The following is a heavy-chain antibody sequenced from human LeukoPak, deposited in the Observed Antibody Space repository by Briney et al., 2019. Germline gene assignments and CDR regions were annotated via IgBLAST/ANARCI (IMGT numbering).Heavy chain of an antibody. CDR2: INHSGST. V-gene: IGHV4-34*01. D-gene: IGHD6-6*01. CDR3: ARGHSSSFDY. J-gene: IGHJ4*02. Sequence: SETLSLTCAVYGGSFSGYYWSWIRQPPGKGLEWIEEINHSGSTNYNPSLKSRVTISVDTSKNQFSLKLSSVTAADTAVYYCARGHSSSFDYWGQGTLVTVSS. CDR1: GGSFSGYY.